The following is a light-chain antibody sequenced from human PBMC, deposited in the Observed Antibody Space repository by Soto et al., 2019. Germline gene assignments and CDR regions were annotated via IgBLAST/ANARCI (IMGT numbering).Light chain of an antibody. V-gene: IGKV3-11*01. CDR2: DAS. Sequence: EIVLPQSAATRSFSPGERATLSCRASQRVSSYLAWYQQKPGQAPRLLIYDASDRAAGVPARFSGSGSGTDFTLTISSLEPEDFALYYCQQRGDWPPAITFGQGTRLEIK. J-gene: IGKJ5*01. CDR1: QRVSSY. CDR3: QQRGDWPPAIT.